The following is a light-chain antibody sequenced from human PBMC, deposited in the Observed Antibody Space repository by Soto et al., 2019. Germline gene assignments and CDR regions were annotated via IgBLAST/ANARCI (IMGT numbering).Light chain of an antibody. CDR2: EGS. CDR3: CSYAGRSTPYI. J-gene: IGLJ1*01. V-gene: IGLV2-23*01. CDR1: SSDVGSYKF. Sequence: QSALTQPASVSGSPGQSITISCTGTSSDVGSYKFVSWYQHHPGKAPKLMIYEGSKRPSGVSNRFSGSKSGNTASLTISGLQAEDEADYYCCSYAGRSTPYIFGTGTKLTVL.